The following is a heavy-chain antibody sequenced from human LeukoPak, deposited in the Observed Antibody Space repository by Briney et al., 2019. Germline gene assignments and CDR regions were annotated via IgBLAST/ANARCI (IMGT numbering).Heavy chain of an antibody. CDR3: ARGGTATVVTM. D-gene: IGHD4-23*01. CDR2: IYSSGST. V-gene: IGHV4-4*07. J-gene: IGHJ4*02. CDR1: GGSINSYY. Sequence: PSETLSLTCTVSGGSINSYYWSWIRQPAGKGLEWIGLIYSSGSTNYNPSRKSRVSMSVDTSKNQFSLKLTSVTAADTAVYYCARGGTATVVTMWGQGILVTVSS.